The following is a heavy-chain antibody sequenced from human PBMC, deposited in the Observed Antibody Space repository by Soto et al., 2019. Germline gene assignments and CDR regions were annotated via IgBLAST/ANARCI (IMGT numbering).Heavy chain of an antibody. J-gene: IGHJ4*02. CDR1: GFTCSSYG. D-gene: IGHD5-12*01. V-gene: IGHV3-33*01. Sequence: QVQLVESGGGVVQPGRSLRLSCAASGFTCSSYGMHWVRKAPGKGLEWVAVIWYDGSNKYYADSVKGRFTISRENSTNTLYLQMNSLRAEATAVYYCERAWGSGYDLGYFAYWGQGTLVTVSS. CDR2: IWYDGSNK. CDR3: ERAWGSGYDLGYFAY.